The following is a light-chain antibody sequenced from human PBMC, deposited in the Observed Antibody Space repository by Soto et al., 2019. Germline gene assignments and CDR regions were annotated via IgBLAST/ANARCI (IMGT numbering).Light chain of an antibody. V-gene: IGKV4-1*01. CDR2: WAS. Sequence: DIVLTQSPDSLAVSLGERATFNCKSSQSVLSSSNNKNYLAWFQHKPGQPPKQVIYWASTRESGVPDRFSGSGSGTDFTLTIRSLQAEDVAVYYCQQYYSAPITFGGGTKVEIK. J-gene: IGKJ4*01. CDR3: QQYYSAPIT. CDR1: QSVLSSSNNKNY.